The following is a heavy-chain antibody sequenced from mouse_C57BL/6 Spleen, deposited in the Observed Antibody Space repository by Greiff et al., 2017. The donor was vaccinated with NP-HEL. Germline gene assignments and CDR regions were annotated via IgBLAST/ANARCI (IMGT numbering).Heavy chain of an antibody. CDR1: GYTFTDYE. CDR3: TRRNLATNAMDH. Sequence: QVQLQQSGAELVRPGASVTLSCKASGYTFTDYEMHWVKQTPVHGLEWIGAIDPETGGTAYNQKFKGKAILTADKSSSTAYMELRSLTSEDSAVYYCTRRNLATNAMDHWGQGTSVTVSS. J-gene: IGHJ4*01. CDR2: IDPETGGT. V-gene: IGHV1-15*01. D-gene: IGHD2-2*01.